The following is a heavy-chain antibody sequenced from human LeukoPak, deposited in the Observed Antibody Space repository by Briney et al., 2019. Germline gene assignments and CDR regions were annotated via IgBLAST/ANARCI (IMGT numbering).Heavy chain of an antibody. CDR1: GGSISSSSYS. Sequence: PSETLSLTCTVSGGSISSSSYSWGWIRQPPGKGLEWIGSIYYSGSTYYNPSLKSRVTISVDTSKNQFSLKLSSVTAADTAVYYCARDHRYYDFWSGYAGYWFDPWGQGTLVTVSS. CDR2: IYYSGST. CDR3: ARDHRYYDFWSGYAGYWFDP. V-gene: IGHV4-39*02. J-gene: IGHJ5*02. D-gene: IGHD3-3*01.